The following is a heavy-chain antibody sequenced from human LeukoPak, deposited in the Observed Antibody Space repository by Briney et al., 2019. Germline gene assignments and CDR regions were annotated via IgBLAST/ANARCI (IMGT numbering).Heavy chain of an antibody. Sequence: KSGGSLRLSCAASGFTFNTYAMSWVRQAPGKGLEWVSGISGSGTTTYYADSVKGRFTISRDNSKNTLFVQMNSLRAEDTAVYYCAKDRRELDVFDIWGQGTMVTVSS. CDR2: ISGSGTTT. CDR3: AKDRRELDVFDI. CDR1: GFTFNTYA. J-gene: IGHJ3*02. V-gene: IGHV3-23*01.